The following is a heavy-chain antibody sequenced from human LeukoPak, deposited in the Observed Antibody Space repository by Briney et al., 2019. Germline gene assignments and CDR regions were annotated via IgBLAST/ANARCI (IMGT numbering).Heavy chain of an antibody. CDR3: ARLNFGDDY. V-gene: IGHV3-53*01. CDR1: GFNVGSNH. J-gene: IGHJ4*02. CDR2: IYPGGDS. D-gene: IGHD4-17*01. Sequence: PGGSLRLSCAASGFNVGSNHMNWVRQAPGKGLEWVSGIYPGGDSYYADSLKGRFIISRDISKNTVFLQMNSLRDEDTAVYHCARLNFGDDYWGQGALVTVSS.